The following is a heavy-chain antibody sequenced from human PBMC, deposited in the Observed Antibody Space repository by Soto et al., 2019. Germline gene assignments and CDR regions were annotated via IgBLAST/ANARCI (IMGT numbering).Heavy chain of an antibody. CDR2: INPNGGGR. J-gene: IGHJ4*02. V-gene: IGHV1-2*04. Sequence: ASVKVSCKASGYTFTGFHIHWVRQAPGQGLEWMGWINPNGGGRNYAQKFQGWVTMTRDTSISTAYMELSRLKSDDTAVYYCGRGSGGPTPAFAYGGKETLVPVS. D-gene: IGHD3-10*01. CDR3: GRGSGGPTPAFAY. CDR1: GYTFTGFH.